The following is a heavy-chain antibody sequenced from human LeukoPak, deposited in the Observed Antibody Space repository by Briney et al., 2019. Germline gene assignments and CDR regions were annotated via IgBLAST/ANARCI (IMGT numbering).Heavy chain of an antibody. CDR3: ALLGGDFAIVDY. CDR1: GVSFSGYY. Sequence: ASETLSLTCADYGVSFSGYYWSWLRQPPGKQLEWIGEINPSRSTNYNPSLKSRVTISVDTSKNQFSLKLSSVTAAVTAVYYCALLGGDFAIVDYWGQGTLVIVSS. V-gene: IGHV4-34*01. CDR2: INPSRST. J-gene: IGHJ4*02. D-gene: IGHD7-27*01.